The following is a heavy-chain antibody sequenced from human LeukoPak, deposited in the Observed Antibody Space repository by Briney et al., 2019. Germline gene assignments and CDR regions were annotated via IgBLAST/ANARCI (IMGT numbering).Heavy chain of an antibody. Sequence: GGSLRLSCAGSGFSFSSYGMHWVRQAPAKGLEWMAFIRSDGSNKYYADCVKGRFTISRDNSKNTLYLQMNSLRAEDTAVYYCARDTPDYDFWSGYLIYYRHWGQGTLVTVSS. J-gene: IGHJ4*02. V-gene: IGHV3-30*02. D-gene: IGHD3-3*01. CDR3: ARDTPDYDFWSGYLIYYRH. CDR2: IRSDGSNK. CDR1: GFSFSSYG.